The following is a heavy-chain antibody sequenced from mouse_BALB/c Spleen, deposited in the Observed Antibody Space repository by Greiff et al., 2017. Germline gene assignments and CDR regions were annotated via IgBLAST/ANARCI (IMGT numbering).Heavy chain of an antibody. Sequence: VQLQQSGPELVKPGASVKISCTASGYSFTGYNMNWVKQSHGKSLEWIGNIDPYYGGTSYNQKFKGKATLTVDKSTSTAYMQLKSLTSEDAAVYCCAREGLVRNFDYWGQGTTLTVSS. CDR3: AREGLVRNFDY. CDR2: IDPYYGGT. CDR1: GYSFTGYN. J-gene: IGHJ2*01. D-gene: IGHD2-14*01. V-gene: IGHV1S135*01.